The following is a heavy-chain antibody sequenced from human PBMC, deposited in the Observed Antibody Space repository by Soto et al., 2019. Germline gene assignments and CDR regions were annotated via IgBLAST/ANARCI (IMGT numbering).Heavy chain of an antibody. CDR2: ISAYNGNT. D-gene: IGHD2-15*01. Sequence: GASVKVSCKASGYTFTIHGFNWVRQAPGQGLEWMGWISAYNGNTNYAQKFQGRVTMTTDTSTNTAYTELRSLRSDDTAVYYCAREGSVVVEPADYFYYGMDVWGRRTKVTVSS. CDR1: GYTFTIHG. V-gene: IGHV1-18*01. J-gene: IGHJ6*01. CDR3: AREGSVVVEPADYFYYGMDV.